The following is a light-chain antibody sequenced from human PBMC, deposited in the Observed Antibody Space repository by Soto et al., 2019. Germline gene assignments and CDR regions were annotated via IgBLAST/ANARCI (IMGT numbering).Light chain of an antibody. V-gene: IGLV2-14*01. CDR3: SSHTSVNTRV. J-gene: IGLJ1*01. CDR2: EVT. Sequence: SVLPQPASLSGSPGQSIAISCTGTSSDVGTYDYVSWYQQYPDKAPKLIIYEVTQRPSGVSNRFSGSKSGNTASLTISGLQAEDEADYYCSSHTSVNTRVFGTGTKVTVL. CDR1: SSDVGTYDY.